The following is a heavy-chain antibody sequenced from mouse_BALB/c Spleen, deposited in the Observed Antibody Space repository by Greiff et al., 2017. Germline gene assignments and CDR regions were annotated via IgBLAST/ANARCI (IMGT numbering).Heavy chain of an antibody. CDR2: ISYDGSN. V-gene: IGHV3-6*02. CDR1: GYSITSGYY. Sequence: EVKLVESGPGLVKPSQSLSLTCSVTGYSITSGYYWNWIRQFPGNNLEWMGYISYDGSNNYNPSLKNRISITRDTSKNQFFLKLNSVTTEDTATYYCARDGYDVFDYWGQGTTLTVSS. J-gene: IGHJ2*01. CDR3: ARDGYDVFDY. D-gene: IGHD2-14*01.